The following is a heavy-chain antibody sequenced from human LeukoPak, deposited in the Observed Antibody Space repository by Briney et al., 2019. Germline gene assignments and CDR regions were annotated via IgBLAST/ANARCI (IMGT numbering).Heavy chain of an antibody. D-gene: IGHD3-10*01. Sequence: GGSLRLSCAASGFTFSSYGMHWVRQAPGKGLEGVPFIRYDGSNKYYADSVKGRFTISRDNSKNTLYLQMNSLRAEDTAVYYCAKDRLWFGELTFDYWGQGTLVTVSS. CDR1: GFTFSSYG. CDR3: AKDRLWFGELTFDY. J-gene: IGHJ4*02. V-gene: IGHV3-30*02. CDR2: IRYDGSNK.